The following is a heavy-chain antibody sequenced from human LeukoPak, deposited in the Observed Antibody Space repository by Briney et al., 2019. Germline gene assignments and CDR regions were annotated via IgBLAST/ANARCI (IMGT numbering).Heavy chain of an antibody. CDR1: GGTSSAYY. J-gene: IGHJ5*02. D-gene: IGHD1-1*01. Sequence: SETLSLTCAVYGGTSSAYYWSWIRQPPGKGLEWIGEINHSGSTTNYNPSLKSRVTISVDTSKNQFSLQLKSVTAADTAVYYCVSIQLRTSWFDPWGQGTLVTVSS. V-gene: IGHV4-34*01. CDR3: VSIQLRTSWFDP. CDR2: INHSGSTT.